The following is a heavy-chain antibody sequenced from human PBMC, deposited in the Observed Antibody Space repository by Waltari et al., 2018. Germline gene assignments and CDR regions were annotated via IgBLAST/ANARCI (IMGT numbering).Heavy chain of an antibody. CDR2: FNPKKGDS. Sequence: VQSGSEVKKPGASVRVSCQASGSPFTDFHLHWFRQTPNQRFESMGWFNPKKGDSESAANFLGRVTMSRDTSINTVYLDLSGLRSDDTAVYFCARDPGPIVGAPYLWGQGTLVTVFS. J-gene: IGHJ5*02. V-gene: IGHV1-2*02. CDR1: GSPFTDFH. D-gene: IGHD1-26*01. CDR3: ARDPGPIVGAPYL.